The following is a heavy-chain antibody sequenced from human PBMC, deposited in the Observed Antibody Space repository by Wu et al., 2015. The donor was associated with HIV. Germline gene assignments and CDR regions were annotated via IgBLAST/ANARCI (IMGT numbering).Heavy chain of an antibody. CDR1: GDGFTSYA. Sequence: QAQLVQFGDEVKKPGSSVKVTCKASGDGFTSYAVSWVRQTPGQGLEWMGGINPLFGTTKHVQRFQDRVTFSTDESRRTVYMELSSLRNEDTAVYFCTRDAGGPQTYYYDSSGFEFDSWGQGTLVIVSS. CDR3: TRDAGGPQTYYYDSSGFEFDS. CDR2: INPLFGTT. D-gene: IGHD3-22*01. V-gene: IGHV1-69*05. J-gene: IGHJ4*02.